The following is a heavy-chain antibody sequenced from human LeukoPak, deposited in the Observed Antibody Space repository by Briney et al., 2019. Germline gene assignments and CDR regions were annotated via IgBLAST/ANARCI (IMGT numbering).Heavy chain of an antibody. CDR3: ARGTYCSGGSCYSADY. V-gene: IGHV1-69*05. Sequence: SVKVSCKASGGTFSSYGISWVRQAPGQGLEWMGGIIPIFGTANYAQKFQGRGTITTDESPSTAYMELSSLRSEDTAVYYCARGTYCSGGSCYSADYWGQGTLVPVSS. CDR2: IIPIFGTA. J-gene: IGHJ4*02. D-gene: IGHD2-15*01. CDR1: GGTFSSYG.